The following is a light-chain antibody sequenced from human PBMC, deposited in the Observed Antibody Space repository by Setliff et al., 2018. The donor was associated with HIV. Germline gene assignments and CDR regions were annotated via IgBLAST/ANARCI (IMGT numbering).Light chain of an antibody. CDR1: TSNIGSQA. CDR3: ASWDDSLNGPV. V-gene: IGLV1-44*01. Sequence: QSVLTQPPSASGTPGQRITISCSGSTSNIGSQAVNWYQQFPGTAPRLLIHSNGKRPSGVPDRFSGSKSETSASLAISGLQSDDEADYYCASWDDSLNGPVFGGGTK. J-gene: IGLJ2*01. CDR2: SNG.